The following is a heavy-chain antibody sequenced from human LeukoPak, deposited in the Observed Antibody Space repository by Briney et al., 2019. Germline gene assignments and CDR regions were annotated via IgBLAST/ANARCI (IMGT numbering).Heavy chain of an antibody. D-gene: IGHD3-16*02. Sequence: ASVKVSCKASGGNFSTDAIGWVRQAPGQGLEWMGGIIPIFGTANYAQKFQGRVTITTDESTSTIYMALTSLRSEDTAVYYCARASEGELSLVFGYWGQGTLVTVSS. CDR1: GGNFSTDA. CDR3: ARASEGELSLVFGY. J-gene: IGHJ4*02. CDR2: IIPIFGTA. V-gene: IGHV1-69*05.